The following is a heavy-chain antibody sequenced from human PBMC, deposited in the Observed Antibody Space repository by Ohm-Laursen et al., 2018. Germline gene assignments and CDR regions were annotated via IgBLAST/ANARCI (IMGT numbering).Heavy chain of an antibody. CDR1: GFTFSSYS. J-gene: IGHJ3*02. D-gene: IGHD1-1*01. V-gene: IGHV3-74*01. CDR3: AKDIGYNWNEAFDI. Sequence: SLRLSCAASGFTFSSYSMNWVRQAPGKGLVWVSRINSDGSSTSYADSVKGRFTISRDNAKNSLYLQMNSLRAEDTALYYCAKDIGYNWNEAFDIWGQGTMVTVSS. CDR2: INSDGSST.